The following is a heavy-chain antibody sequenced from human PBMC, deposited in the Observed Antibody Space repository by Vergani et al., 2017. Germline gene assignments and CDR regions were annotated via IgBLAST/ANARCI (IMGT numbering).Heavy chain of an antibody. CDR1: GGPLSSSSYY. CDR3: AGYYSSSWYVDY. CDR2: IYYSGST. V-gene: IGHV4-39*01. D-gene: IGHD6-13*01. J-gene: IGHJ4*02. Sequence: QLQLPESGPGLVKPSETLSLPCTVSGGPLSSSSYYWGWIRQPPGKGLEWIGSIYYSGSTYYNPSLKSRVTISVDTSKNQFSLKLSSVTAADTSVYYCAGYYSSSWYVDYWGQGTLVTVSS.